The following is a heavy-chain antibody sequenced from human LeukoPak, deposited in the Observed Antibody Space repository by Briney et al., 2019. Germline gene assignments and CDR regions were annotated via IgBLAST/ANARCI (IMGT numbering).Heavy chain of an antibody. J-gene: IGHJ2*01. Sequence: PETLSLTCAVYGGSFSGYYWSWIRQPPGKGLEWIGEINHSGSTNYNPSLKSRVTISVDTSKNQFSLKLSSVTAADTAVYYCARASYDSWYFDLWGRGTLVTVSS. CDR2: INHSGST. CDR1: GGSFSGYY. D-gene: IGHD3-16*01. V-gene: IGHV4-34*01. CDR3: ARASYDSWYFDL.